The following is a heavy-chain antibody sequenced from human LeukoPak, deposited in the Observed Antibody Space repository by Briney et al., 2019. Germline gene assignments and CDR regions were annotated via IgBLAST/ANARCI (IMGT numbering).Heavy chain of an antibody. Sequence: GGSLRLSCAASGFTFSSYAMHWVRQAPGKGLEWVAVISYDGSNKYYADSVKGRFTISRDNSKNTLYLQMNSLRAEDTAVYYCARSYRSSWYHAANYWGQGTLVTVSS. CDR2: ISYDGSNK. D-gene: IGHD6-13*01. V-gene: IGHV3-30-3*01. CDR3: ARSYRSSWYHAANY. CDR1: GFTFSSYA. J-gene: IGHJ4*02.